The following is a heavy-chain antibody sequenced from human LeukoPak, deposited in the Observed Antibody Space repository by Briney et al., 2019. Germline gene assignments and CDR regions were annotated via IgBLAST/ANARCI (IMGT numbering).Heavy chain of an antibody. D-gene: IGHD4-17*01. CDR2: MNPNSGNT. Sequence: ASVKVSCKASGYTFTSYDIKWMRQATGQGLEWMGWMNPNSGNTGYAQKFQGRVTMTRNTSISTAYMELSSLRSEDTAVYYCARVHGDYGGVSYWGQGTLVTVSS. J-gene: IGHJ4*02. V-gene: IGHV1-8*01. CDR1: GYTFTSYD. CDR3: ARVHGDYGGVSY.